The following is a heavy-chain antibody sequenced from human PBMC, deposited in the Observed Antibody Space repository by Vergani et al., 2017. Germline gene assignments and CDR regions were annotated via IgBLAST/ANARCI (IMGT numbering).Heavy chain of an antibody. Sequence: EVQLVESGGGLVQPGRSLRLSCAASGFTFDDYAMHWVRQAPGKGLEWVSGISWNSGSIGYADSVKGRFTISRDNAKNSLYLQMNSLRAEDTAVYYCARDRAIVVVPAAIDYFDYWGQGTLVTVSS. CDR1: GFTFDDYA. J-gene: IGHJ4*02. CDR2: ISWNSGSI. V-gene: IGHV3-9*01. CDR3: ARDRAIVVVPAAIDYFDY. D-gene: IGHD2-2*01.